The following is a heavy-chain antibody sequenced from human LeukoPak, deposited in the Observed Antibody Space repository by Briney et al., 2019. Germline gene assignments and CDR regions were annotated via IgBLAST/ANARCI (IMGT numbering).Heavy chain of an antibody. CDR1: GFTFSNYW. D-gene: IGHD3-10*01. CDR2: IKRDGTEI. CDR3: AKDPGAHDKHFDH. V-gene: IGHV3-7*01. J-gene: IGHJ4*02. Sequence: GGSLRLSCAASGFTFSNYWMSWLRQAPGKGLEWVANIKRDGTEIYCVDSLKGRFTISRDNAKNSLYLQMDSLRAEDTAVYYCAKDPGAHDKHFDHWGQGTLVTVSS.